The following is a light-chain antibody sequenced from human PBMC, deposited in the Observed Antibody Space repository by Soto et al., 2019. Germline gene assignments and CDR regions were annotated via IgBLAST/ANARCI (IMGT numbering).Light chain of an antibody. CDR1: QTISSW. J-gene: IGKJ1*01. V-gene: IGKV1-5*03. CDR2: KAS. Sequence: DIQLTQSPSTLSGSVGDRVTITCRASQTISSWLASYQQKPGKAPKLLIYKASTLKSGVPSRFSGSRSGTEFSLTISSLQPDDFATEYCQHYNSDSEAFGQGTKVELK. CDR3: QHYNSDSEA.